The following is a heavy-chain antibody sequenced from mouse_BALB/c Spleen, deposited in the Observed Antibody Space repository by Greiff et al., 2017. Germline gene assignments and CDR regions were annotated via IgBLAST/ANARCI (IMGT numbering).Heavy chain of an antibody. CDR2: INPYNGDT. CDR3: ARRNIYDGYYGDY. V-gene: IGHV1-20*02. Sequence: VQLQQSGPELVKPGASVKISCKASGYSFTGYFMNWVMQSHGKSLEWIGRINPYNGDTFYNQKFKGKATLTVDKSSSTAHMELRSLASEDSAVYYCARRNIYDGYYGDYWGQGTSVTVSS. J-gene: IGHJ4*01. D-gene: IGHD2-3*01. CDR1: GYSFTGYF.